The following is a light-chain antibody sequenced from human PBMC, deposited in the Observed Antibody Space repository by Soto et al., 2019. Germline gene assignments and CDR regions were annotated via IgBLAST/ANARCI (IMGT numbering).Light chain of an antibody. Sequence: IRMTQSPSSFSASTGDRVTITCRASQGISSYLAWYQQKPGKAPKLLIYAASTLQSGVPSRFSGSGSGTDFTLTISCLQSEDFATYYCQHYYSYPWTFGQGTKVDIK. CDR1: QGISSY. V-gene: IGKV1-8*01. CDR3: QHYYSYPWT. CDR2: AAS. J-gene: IGKJ1*01.